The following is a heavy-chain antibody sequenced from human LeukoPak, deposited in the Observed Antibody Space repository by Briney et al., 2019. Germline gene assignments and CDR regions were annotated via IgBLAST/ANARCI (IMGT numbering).Heavy chain of an antibody. CDR3: ARSYWRSSSSCFDY. V-gene: IGHV3-30*03. Sequence: GGSLRLSCAASGFTFSNAWMSWVRQAPGKGLEWVAVISYDGGNEYLADSVKGRFTISRDNSQNTLYMQMNSLRAEDTAVYYCARSYWRSSSSCFDYWGQGTLVTVSS. CDR1: GFTFSNAW. CDR2: ISYDGGNE. D-gene: IGHD6-13*01. J-gene: IGHJ4*02.